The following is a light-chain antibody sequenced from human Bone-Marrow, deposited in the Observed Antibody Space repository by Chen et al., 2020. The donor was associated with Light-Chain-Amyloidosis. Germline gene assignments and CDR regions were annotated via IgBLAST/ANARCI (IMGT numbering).Light chain of an antibody. Sequence: QSALTQPASVSGSPGQSITISCPGPSGDLGTYNYVSCYQQHPGKAPKVIIYAVSNRPAGVSHLFSGSKSGNPASLTISGLQAEDEADYYCSSFTSSSSDVFGPGTKVTVL. V-gene: IGLV2-14*01. CDR2: AVS. CDR1: SGDLGTYNY. J-gene: IGLJ1*01. CDR3: SSFTSSSSDV.